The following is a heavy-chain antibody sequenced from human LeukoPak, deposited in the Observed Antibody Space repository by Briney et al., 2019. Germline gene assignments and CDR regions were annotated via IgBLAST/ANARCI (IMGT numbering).Heavy chain of an antibody. CDR2: IDGPGSDT. CDR1: GFTFGDYY. J-gene: IGHJ4*02. Sequence: GGSLRLSCAASGFTFGDYYMSWIRQTPGKGLEWVSYIDGPGSDTVYTDSVRGRFTISRDNAKNSLYLQMNSLRAEDTAVYYCARVLRGYGDYGGLWGQGTLVTVSS. V-gene: IGHV3-11*05. D-gene: IGHD5-12*01. CDR3: ARVLRGYGDYGGL.